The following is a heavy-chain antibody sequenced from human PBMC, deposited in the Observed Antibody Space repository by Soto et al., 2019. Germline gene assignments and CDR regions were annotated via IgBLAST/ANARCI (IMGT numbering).Heavy chain of an antibody. CDR2: IYYTGST. CDR1: GGSVNTAPYH. CDR3: AKNLPRTGRFDY. Sequence: PSETLSLTCTVSGGSVNTAPYHWSWIRQSPRNGLEWIGNIYYTGSTNYNPSFESRVTISLDTSNNQFSLRLTSVTAADTAVYYCAKNLPRTGRFDYWGQGNVVTASS. J-gene: IGHJ4*02. V-gene: IGHV4-61*01.